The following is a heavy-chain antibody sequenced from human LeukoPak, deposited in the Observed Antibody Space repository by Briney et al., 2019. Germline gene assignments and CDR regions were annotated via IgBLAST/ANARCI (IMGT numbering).Heavy chain of an antibody. J-gene: IGHJ5*02. D-gene: IGHD5-18*01. CDR1: GFTFSSFW. V-gene: IGHV3-74*01. CDR2: INCDGSST. CDR3: VRGYRYVNWFAP. Sequence: QPGGSLRLSCATSGFTFSSFWMHWVRQAPGKVLVLVSRINCDGSSTTYPDSVKGRFTISRHNAKKTLYMQMNSLRAEDTAVYYCVRGYRYVNWFAPWGEGTLVTVSS.